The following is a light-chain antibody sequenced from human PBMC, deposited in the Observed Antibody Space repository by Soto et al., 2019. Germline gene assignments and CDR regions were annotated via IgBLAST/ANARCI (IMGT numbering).Light chain of an antibody. J-gene: IGLJ1*01. CDR3: CSYAGSSTFV. CDR2: EGS. V-gene: IGLV2-23*03. Sequence: QSVLTQPASVSGSPGQSITISCTGTSSDIGSYNLVSWYQHHPGKAPKLMIYEGSKRPAGVSNRFSGSRSGNTASLTLSGLQAEDEGDYYCCSYAGSSTFVFGTGTKLTVL. CDR1: SSDIGSYNL.